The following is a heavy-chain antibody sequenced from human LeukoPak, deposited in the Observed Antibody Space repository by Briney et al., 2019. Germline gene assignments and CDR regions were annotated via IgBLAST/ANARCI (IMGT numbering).Heavy chain of an antibody. D-gene: IGHD5-18*01. V-gene: IGHV4-59*08. CDR1: GGSISSYY. Sequence: SETLSLTCTVSGGSISSYYWSWIRQPPGKGLEWIGYIYYCGSTNYNPSLKSRVTISADTSKKQFSLKLSSVTAADTAVYFCARHEGYSYAFAYWGQGTLVTVSS. CDR2: IYYCGST. J-gene: IGHJ4*02. CDR3: ARHEGYSYAFAY.